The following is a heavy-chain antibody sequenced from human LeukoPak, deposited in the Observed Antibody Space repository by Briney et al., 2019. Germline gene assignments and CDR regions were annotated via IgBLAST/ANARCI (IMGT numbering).Heavy chain of an antibody. V-gene: IGHV1-2*02. Sequence: ASVKVSCKASGYTFTGYSMHWVRQAPGQGLEWMGWINPKNGGTNYAQKFQGRVTMTRDTSISAAYMVLSRLRSDDTAVYYCVRGRGGGNPLSTFDYWGQRTLVTVSS. CDR1: GYTFTGYS. CDR3: VRGRGGGNPLSTFDY. CDR2: INPKNGGT. D-gene: IGHD4-23*01. J-gene: IGHJ4*02.